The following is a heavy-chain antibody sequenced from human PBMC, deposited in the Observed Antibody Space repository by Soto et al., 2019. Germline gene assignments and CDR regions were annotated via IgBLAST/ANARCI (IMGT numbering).Heavy chain of an antibody. Sequence: RSLTCTVSGGSISSYYWGWIRQPPGKGLEWIGYIYYSGSTNYNPSLKSRVTISVDTSKNQFSLKLNSVTAADTAVYYCARDRGSIAVALDGMDVWGQGTTVTVSS. D-gene: IGHD6-19*01. J-gene: IGHJ6*02. CDR2: IYYSGST. V-gene: IGHV4-59*01. CDR3: ARDRGSIAVALDGMDV. CDR1: GGSISSYY.